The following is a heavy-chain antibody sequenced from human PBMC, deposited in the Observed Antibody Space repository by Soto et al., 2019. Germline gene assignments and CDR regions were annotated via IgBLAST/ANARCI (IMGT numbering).Heavy chain of an antibody. CDR2: ITPSSDTI. Sequence: GSLRLSCAASGFTFSSYSMNWVRQAPGKGLEWVSCITPSSDTIYYADSVKGRFTISRDNGKNSLYLQMNSLRDEDTAVYYCARDIGSGWYYFDYWGQGNMVTVSS. CDR1: GFTFSSYS. J-gene: IGHJ4*02. V-gene: IGHV3-48*02. CDR3: ARDIGSGWYYFDY. D-gene: IGHD6-19*01.